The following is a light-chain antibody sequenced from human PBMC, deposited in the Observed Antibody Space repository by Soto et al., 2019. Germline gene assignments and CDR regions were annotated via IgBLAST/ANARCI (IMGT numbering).Light chain of an antibody. Sequence: QSALTQPAAVSGSPGQSITISCTGTSSDVGGYNYVSWYQQHPGKAPKLMIYEVSNRPSGVSNRFSGSKSGNTASLTISGLQAEDEADYSCSSYTSSSTPYLFGTGTKLTVL. CDR1: SSDVGGYNY. V-gene: IGLV2-14*01. CDR3: SSYTSSSTPYL. CDR2: EVS. J-gene: IGLJ1*01.